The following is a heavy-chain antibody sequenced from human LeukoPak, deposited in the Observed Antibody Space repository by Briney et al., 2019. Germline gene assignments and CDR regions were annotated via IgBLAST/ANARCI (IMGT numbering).Heavy chain of an antibody. D-gene: IGHD6-19*01. CDR2: ISSSGSTI. V-gene: IGHV3-11*01. CDR1: GFTFSDYY. Sequence: PGGSLRLSCAASGFTFSDYYMSWIRQAPGKGLEWVSYISSSGSTIYYADSVKGRFTISRDNAKNSLYLQMNSLRAEDTAVYYCARESAGYSSGWYGYGNPHDAFDIWGQGTMVTVSS. CDR3: ARESAGYSSGWYGYGNPHDAFDI. J-gene: IGHJ3*02.